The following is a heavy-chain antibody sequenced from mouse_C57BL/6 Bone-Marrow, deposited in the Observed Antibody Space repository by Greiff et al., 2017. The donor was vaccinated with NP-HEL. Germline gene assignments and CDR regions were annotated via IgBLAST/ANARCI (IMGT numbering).Heavy chain of an antibody. V-gene: IGHV1-64*01. CDR2: IHPNSGST. D-gene: IGHD2-2*01. CDR3: ARGLLWLRRRDYYAMDY. CDR1: GYTFTSYW. Sequence: VQLQQPGAELVKPGASVKLSCKASGYTFTSYWMHWVKQRPGQGLEWIGMIHPNSGSTNYNEKFKSKATLTVDKSSSTAYMQLRSLTSKDSAVYYCARGLLWLRRRDYYAMDYWGQGTSVTVSS. J-gene: IGHJ4*01.